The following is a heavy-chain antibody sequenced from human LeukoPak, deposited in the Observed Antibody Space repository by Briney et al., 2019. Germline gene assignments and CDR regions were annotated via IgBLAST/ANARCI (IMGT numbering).Heavy chain of an antibody. Sequence: GGPLRLSCAASGFTFSNYWMSWARQAPGKGLEWVANIKLDGSEKNYVDSVKGRFTISRDNAKNSLYLQMNSLRAEDTAVYYCARGGWALCWGQGTLVTVSS. CDR1: GFTFSNYW. D-gene: IGHD1-26*01. J-gene: IGHJ4*02. CDR3: ARGGWALC. CDR2: IKLDGSEK. V-gene: IGHV3-7*03.